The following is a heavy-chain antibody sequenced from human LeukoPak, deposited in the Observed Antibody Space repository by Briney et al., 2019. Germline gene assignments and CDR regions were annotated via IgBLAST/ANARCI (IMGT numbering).Heavy chain of an antibody. V-gene: IGHV3-48*03. CDR3: ARLDYYDSTSSDY. Sequence: GGSLRLSCAASGFTFSSYEMNWVRQAPGKGLEWVAYISSSGSTIYYADSVKGRFTISRDNAKNSLHLQMNSLRAEDTAVYYCARLDYYDSTSSDYWGQGTLVTVSS. CDR1: GFTFSSYE. J-gene: IGHJ4*02. CDR2: ISSSGSTI. D-gene: IGHD3-22*01.